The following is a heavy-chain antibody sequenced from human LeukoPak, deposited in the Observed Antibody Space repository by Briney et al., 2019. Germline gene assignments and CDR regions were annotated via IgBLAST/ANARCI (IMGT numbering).Heavy chain of an antibody. Sequence: GGSLRLSCAASGFTFSDSAVSWVRHSPGEGLKWVSSISDTGGRTYYADSVKGRFTITRDNSRNTVNLQMNSLRAGDTARYYCAKGGQDFDSWRFDLWGPGILAIVSS. D-gene: IGHD3-3*01. CDR1: GFTFSDSA. V-gene: IGHV3-23*01. CDR2: ISDTGGRT. J-gene: IGHJ5*02. CDR3: AKGGQDFDSWRFDL.